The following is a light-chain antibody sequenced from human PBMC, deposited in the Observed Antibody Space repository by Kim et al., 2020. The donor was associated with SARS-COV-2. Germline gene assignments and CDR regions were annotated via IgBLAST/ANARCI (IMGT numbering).Light chain of an antibody. CDR2: QDN. V-gene: IGLV3-1*01. CDR1: KLGDKY. J-gene: IGLJ1*01. Sequence: SYELTQPPSVSVSPGQTASITCSGDKLGDKYACWYQQKPGQSPVLVIYQDNKRPSGIPERFSGSNSGNTATLTISGTQAMDEADYYCQAWDTRPTNYVFGTGTKVTVL. CDR3: QAWDTRPTNYV.